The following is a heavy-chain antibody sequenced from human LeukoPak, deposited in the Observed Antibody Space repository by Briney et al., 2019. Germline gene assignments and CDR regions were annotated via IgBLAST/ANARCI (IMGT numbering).Heavy chain of an antibody. CDR1: GGTFSSYA. J-gene: IGHJ6*02. V-gene: IGHV1-69*13. CDR2: IIPIFGTA. Sequence: ASVKVSCKASGGTFSSYAISWVRQAPGQGLEWMGGIIPIFGTANYAQKFQGRVTITADESTSTAYMELSSLGSEDTAVYYCARDKATVVTRDYYYGMDVWGQGTTVTVSS. D-gene: IGHD4-23*01. CDR3: ARDKATVVTRDYYYGMDV.